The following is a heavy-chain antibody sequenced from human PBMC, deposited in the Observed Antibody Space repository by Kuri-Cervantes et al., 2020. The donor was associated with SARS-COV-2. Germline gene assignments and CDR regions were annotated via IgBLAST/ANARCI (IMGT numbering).Heavy chain of an antibody. CDR1: GGSISGSSYY. CDR3: GKVSWLQLWRRYSDS. V-gene: IGHV4-39*07. CDR2: IYYSGST. J-gene: IGHJ4*02. Sequence: GSLRLSCTVSGGSISGSSYYWGWIRQPPGKGLEWIGSIYYSGSTYYNPSLRGRVTISLDPSNNQVSLRLTSATAADTAVYYCGKVSWLQLWRRYSDSWGQGTLVTVSS. D-gene: IGHD5-24*01.